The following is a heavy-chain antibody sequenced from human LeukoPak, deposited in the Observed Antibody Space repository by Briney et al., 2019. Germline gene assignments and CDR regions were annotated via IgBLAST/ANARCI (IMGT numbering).Heavy chain of an antibody. J-gene: IGHJ4*02. CDR3: AKGDSSGYYYWYFDY. V-gene: IGHV3-23*01. D-gene: IGHD3-22*01. CDR1: GFTFSSYA. CDR2: ISGSGGST. Sequence: GGSLRLSCAASGFTFSSYAMSWVRQAPGKGLEWVSAISGSGGSTYYADSVKGRFTISRDNSKNTLYLQMNSLRAEDTAVYYCAKGDSSGYYYWYFDYWGQGTLVTVYS.